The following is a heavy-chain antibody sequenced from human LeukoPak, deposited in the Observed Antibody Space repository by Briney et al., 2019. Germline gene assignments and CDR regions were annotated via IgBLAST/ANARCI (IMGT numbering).Heavy chain of an antibody. J-gene: IGHJ5*02. Sequence: ASVKVSCKASGGTFSSYAISWVRQAPGQGLEWMGGIIPIFGTANYAQKFQGRVTITADESTSTAYMELSSLRSGDTAVYYCARDTDSSGYRWFDPWGQGTLVTVSS. CDR2: IIPIFGTA. CDR1: GGTFSSYA. D-gene: IGHD3-22*01. V-gene: IGHV1-69*13. CDR3: ARDTDSSGYRWFDP.